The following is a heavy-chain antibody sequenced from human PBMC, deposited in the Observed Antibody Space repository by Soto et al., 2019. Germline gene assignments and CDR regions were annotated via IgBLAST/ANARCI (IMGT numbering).Heavy chain of an antibody. J-gene: IGHJ4*02. V-gene: IGHV4-38-2*01. CDR3: ARHADSSSYYYPFDY. D-gene: IGHD3-22*01. CDR2: IFLGGTT. CDR1: RYSISSGYY. Sequence: SETLSLTCFVSRYSISSGYYWGWIRQPPGKGLEWIGSIFLGGTTYYNPSLKSRLTISVDTSKNQFSLTLSSVTAADTAVYYCARHADSSSYYYPFDYWGQGSMVTVYS.